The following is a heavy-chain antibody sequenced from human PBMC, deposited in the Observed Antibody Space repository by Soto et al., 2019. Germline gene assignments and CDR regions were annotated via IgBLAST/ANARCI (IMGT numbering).Heavy chain of an antibody. J-gene: IGHJ4*02. CDR1: GYTFSTYG. V-gene: IGHV1-18*01. D-gene: IGHD2-2*01. Sequence: QVDLVQSGPEVRKPGASVNVSCKASGYTFSTYGISWVRQAPGQGLEWMGWISAYNHYTNYAQKFQGRVTMTTDTSTNTAYMELRSLRSGDTDMYFCARVGPSTEVPYPFEYWGQGTLVTVSS. CDR3: ARVGPSTEVPYPFEY. CDR2: ISAYNHYT.